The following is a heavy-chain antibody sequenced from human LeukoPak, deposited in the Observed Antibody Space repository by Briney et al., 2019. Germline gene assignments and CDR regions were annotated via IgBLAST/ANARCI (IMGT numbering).Heavy chain of an antibody. V-gene: IGHV3-7*03. CDR2: IKQDGSEK. J-gene: IGHJ1*01. Sequence: PGGSLRLSCAASGFTFSSYWMSWVRQAPGKGLEWVANIKQDGSEKYYVDSVKGRFTLSRDNAKNSLFLKMNSLRAEDTAVYYCARVSAPFSQEYFQHWGQGTLVTVSS. CDR1: GFTFSSYW. CDR3: ARVSAPFSQEYFQH. D-gene: IGHD3-3*02.